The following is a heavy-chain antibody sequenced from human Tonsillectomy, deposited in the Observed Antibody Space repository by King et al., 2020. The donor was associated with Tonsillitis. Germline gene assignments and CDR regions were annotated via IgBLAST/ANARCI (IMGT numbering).Heavy chain of an antibody. V-gene: IGHV3-49*04. Sequence: VQLVESGGGLVQPGRSLRLSCTASGFTFGDYAMNWVRQAPGKGLEWVGFIRSKGYGGTTEYAASVKGRFAISREDSKSIAYLQMNSLKTEDTAVYYCTTPIEAFGVVAANDGYMDVWGKGTTVTVSS. D-gene: IGHD2-15*01. CDR1: GFTFGDYA. J-gene: IGHJ6*03. CDR3: TTPIEAFGVVAANDGYMDV. CDR2: IRSKGYGGTT.